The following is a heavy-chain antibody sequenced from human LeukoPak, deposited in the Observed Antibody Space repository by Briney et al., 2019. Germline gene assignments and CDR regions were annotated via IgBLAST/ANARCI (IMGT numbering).Heavy chain of an antibody. V-gene: IGHV3-11*03. CDR1: GIPFRDFY. Sequence: PEGSLRLSCVVSGIPFRDFYMNWIRQAPGKGLEWISYISSSSSYTDYAESVKGRFTISRDKAKSALYLQMNDLRVDDTALYYCAAGTATDYWGQGTLVIVSS. CDR2: ISSSSSYT. J-gene: IGHJ4*02. CDR3: AAGTATDY. D-gene: IGHD1-26*01.